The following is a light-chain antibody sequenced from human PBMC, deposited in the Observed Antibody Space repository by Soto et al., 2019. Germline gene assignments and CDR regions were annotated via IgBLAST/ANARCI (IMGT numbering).Light chain of an antibody. V-gene: IGLV2-14*03. J-gene: IGLJ1*01. CDR2: DVS. Sequence: QSAPTQPASVSGSPGQSITVSCTGTTSDVGALNYVSWYQQHPGKAPKLMIYDVSIRPSGVSNRFSGSKSGNTASLTISGLQAEDEGDYYCASYTTSDSYVFGSGTKLTVL. CDR1: TSDVGALNY. CDR3: ASYTTSDSYV.